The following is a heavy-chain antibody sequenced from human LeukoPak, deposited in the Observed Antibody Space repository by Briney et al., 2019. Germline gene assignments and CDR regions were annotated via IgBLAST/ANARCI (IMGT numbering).Heavy chain of an antibody. Sequence: SQTLSLTCAISGDSLSNNNVAWNWIRQSPSRGLEWLGRTYYRSKLDTDCAVSVKSRIGINLDTSKNQFSLQLNSVTPEDTGVYYCARGSHSSFDYWGQGPLVAVSS. V-gene: IGHV6-1*01. CDR1: GDSLSNNNVA. J-gene: IGHJ4*02. CDR3: ARGSHSSFDY. D-gene: IGHD3-10*01. CDR2: TYYRSKLDT.